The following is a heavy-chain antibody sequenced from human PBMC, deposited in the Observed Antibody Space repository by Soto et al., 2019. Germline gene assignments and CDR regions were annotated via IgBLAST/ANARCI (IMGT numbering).Heavy chain of an antibody. V-gene: IGHV1-8*01. Sequence: QVQLVQSGAEVKKPGASVKVSCKASGYTFTSYDINWVRQATGQGLEWMGWMNPNSGNTGYAQKFQGRVTMTRNTSISTAYMELGSLRADDTALYYCARGRREGANDYYMDVWGKGSTVTVS. CDR3: ARGRREGANDYYMDV. J-gene: IGHJ6*03. CDR1: GYTFTSYD. CDR2: MNPNSGNT. D-gene: IGHD2-8*01.